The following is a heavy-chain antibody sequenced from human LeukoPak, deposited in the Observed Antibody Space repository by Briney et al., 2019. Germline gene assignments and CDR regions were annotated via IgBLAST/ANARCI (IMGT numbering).Heavy chain of an antibody. CDR1: GFTFSSYS. V-gene: IGHV3-21*01. D-gene: IGHD6-19*01. J-gene: IGHJ6*03. CDR2: ISSSSSYI. Sequence: GGSPRLSCAASGFTFSSYSMNWVRQAPGKGLEWVSSISSSSSYIYYADSVKGRFTISRDNAKNSLYLQMNSLRAEDTAVYYCARGSRAVAGSYYYYYMDVWGKGTTVTVSS. CDR3: ARGSRAVAGSYYYYYMDV.